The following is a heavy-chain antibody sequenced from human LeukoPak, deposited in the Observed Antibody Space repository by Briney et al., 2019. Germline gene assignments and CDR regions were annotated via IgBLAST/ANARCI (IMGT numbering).Heavy chain of an antibody. D-gene: IGHD2-2*01. V-gene: IGHV1-24*01. Sequence: ASVKVSCKVSGYTLTELSMHWVRRAPGKGLEWMGGFDPEDGETIYAQKFQGRVTMTEDTSTDTAYMELSSLRSEDTAVYYCATDRGIDQLFPKKPYYMDVWGKGTTVTVSS. CDR1: GYTLTELS. CDR2: FDPEDGET. J-gene: IGHJ6*03. CDR3: ATDRGIDQLFPKKPYYMDV.